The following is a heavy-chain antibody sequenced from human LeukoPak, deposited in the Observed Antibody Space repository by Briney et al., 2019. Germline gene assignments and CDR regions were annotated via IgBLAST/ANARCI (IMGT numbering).Heavy chain of an antibody. CDR2: INAGNGNT. CDR1: GYTFSSYA. V-gene: IGHV1-3*03. Sequence: ASVKVSCKASGYTFSSYAMHWVRQAPGQRLEWMGWINAGNGNTKFSHEFQGRVTITRDTSASTAYMELNSLRSEDMAVYYCARDIVVVVAANSPPNWFDPWGQGTLVTVSS. D-gene: IGHD2-15*01. J-gene: IGHJ5*02. CDR3: ARDIVVVVAANSPPNWFDP.